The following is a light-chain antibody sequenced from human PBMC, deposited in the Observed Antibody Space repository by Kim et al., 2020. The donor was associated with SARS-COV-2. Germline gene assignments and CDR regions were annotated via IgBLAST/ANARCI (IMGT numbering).Light chain of an antibody. J-gene: IGKJ1*01. CDR1: QSVTSSY. Sequence: DIVLTQSPGTLSLSPGERATLSCRASQSVTSSYLAWVQQKPGQAPRLLIYGASSRATGIPDRFSVSGSGTDFTLTISRLEPEDFAVYSCHQYGSSPLTFGQGTKVDIK. CDR2: GAS. V-gene: IGKV3-20*01. CDR3: HQYGSSPLT.